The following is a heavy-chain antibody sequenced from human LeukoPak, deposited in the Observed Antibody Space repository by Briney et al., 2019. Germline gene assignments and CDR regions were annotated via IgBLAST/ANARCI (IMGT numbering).Heavy chain of an antibody. CDR1: GFIFSRFG. J-gene: IGHJ4*02. CDR3: AKDPDYYGSGSGDY. V-gene: IGHV3-30*02. Sequence: GGSLRLSCAAFGFIFSRFGMHWVRQAPGKGLEWVAFIRYVGSKKYYADSVKGRFTISRDNSKNTLYLQMNGLRAEDTAVYYCAKDPDYYGSGSGDYWGQGTLVTVSS. CDR2: IRYVGSKK. D-gene: IGHD3-10*01.